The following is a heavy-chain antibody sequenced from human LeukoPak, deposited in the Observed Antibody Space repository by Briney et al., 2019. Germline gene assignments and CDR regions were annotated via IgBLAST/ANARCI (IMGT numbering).Heavy chain of an antibody. CDR2: IRYDGSNK. J-gene: IGHJ4*02. CDR1: GFTFSSYG. D-gene: IGHD6-13*01. Sequence: GGSLRLSCAASGFTFSSYGMHWVRQAPGKGLEWVAFIRYDGSNKYYADSVKGRFTISRDNSKNTLYLQMNSLRAEDTAVYYCAKDRPAAGFWGQGTLVTVSS. V-gene: IGHV3-30*02. CDR3: AKDRPAAGF.